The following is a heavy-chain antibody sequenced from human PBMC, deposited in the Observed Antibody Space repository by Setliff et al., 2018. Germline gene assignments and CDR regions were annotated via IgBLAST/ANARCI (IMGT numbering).Heavy chain of an antibody. V-gene: IGHV4-4*07. J-gene: IGHJ6*03. CDR2: IYIGGSA. Sequence: SETLSLTCAVYGGSFSGYYWSWIRQPAGKGLEWIGHIYIGGSANYNPSLKSRVTMSIDTSKNQFSLKLNSVTAADMAVYYCAREQWLDPPGYYYMDVWAKGTTVTVSS. CDR3: AREQWLDPPGYYYMDV. CDR1: GGSFSGYY. D-gene: IGHD6-19*01.